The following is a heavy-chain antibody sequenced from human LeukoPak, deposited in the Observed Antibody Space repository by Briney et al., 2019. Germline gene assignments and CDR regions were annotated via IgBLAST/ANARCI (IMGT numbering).Heavy chain of an antibody. CDR3: AKGILPAYSSSWYYFDY. CDR2: ISGSGGST. D-gene: IGHD6-13*01. CDR1: GFTFSSYA. J-gene: IGHJ4*02. V-gene: IGHV3-23*01. Sequence: QAGGSLRLSCAASGFTFSSYAMSWVRQAPGKGLEWVSAISGSGGSTYYADPVKGRFTISRDNSKNTLYLQMNSLRAEDTAVYYCAKGILPAYSSSWYYFDYWGQGTLVTVSS.